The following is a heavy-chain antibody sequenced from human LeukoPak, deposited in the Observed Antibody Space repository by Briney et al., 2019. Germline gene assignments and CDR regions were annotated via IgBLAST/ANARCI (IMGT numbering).Heavy chain of an antibody. CDR3: ARGHVDIVATPDDY. J-gene: IGHJ4*02. Sequence: PGGSLRLSCAASGFTFSDYYMSRIRQAPGKGLEWVSYISSSGSTIYYADSVKGRFTISRDNAKNSLYLQMNSLRAEDTAVYYCARGHVDIVATPDDYWGQGTLVTVSS. CDR1: GFTFSDYY. V-gene: IGHV3-11*01. CDR2: ISSSGSTI. D-gene: IGHD5-12*01.